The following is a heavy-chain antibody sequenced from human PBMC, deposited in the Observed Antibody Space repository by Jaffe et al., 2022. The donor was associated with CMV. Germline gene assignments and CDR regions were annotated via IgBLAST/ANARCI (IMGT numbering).Heavy chain of an antibody. V-gene: IGHV4-59*01. D-gene: IGHD4-4*01. CDR2: IYYSGST. J-gene: IGHJ4*02. CDR1: GGSISSYY. Sequence: QVQLQESGPGLVKPSETLSLTCTVSGGSISSYYWSWIRQPPGKGLEWIGYIYYSGSTNYNPSLKSRVTISVDTSKNQFSLKLSSVTAADTAVYYCARSLSRNPTFDYWGQGTLVTVSS. CDR3: ARSLSRNPTFDY.